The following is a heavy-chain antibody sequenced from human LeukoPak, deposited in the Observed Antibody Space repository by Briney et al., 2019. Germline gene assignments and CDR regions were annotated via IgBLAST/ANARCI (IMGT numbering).Heavy chain of an antibody. V-gene: IGHV1-69*04. CDR2: IIPILGIA. Sequence: ASVKVSCKASGGTFSSYATSWVRQAPGQGLEWMGRIIPILGIANYAQKFQGRVTITADKSTSTAYMELSSLRSEDTAVYYCARERYCTNGVCQNYYGMDVWGQGTTVTVSS. J-gene: IGHJ6*02. CDR1: GGTFSSYA. D-gene: IGHD2-8*01. CDR3: ARERYCTNGVCQNYYGMDV.